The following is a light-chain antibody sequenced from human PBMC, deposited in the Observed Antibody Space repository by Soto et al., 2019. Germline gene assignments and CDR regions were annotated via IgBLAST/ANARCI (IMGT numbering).Light chain of an antibody. CDR2: DAS. CDR3: LQYSSHSWT. CDR1: RSISDW. V-gene: IGKV1-5*01. J-gene: IGKJ1*01. Sequence: DIQMTQSPSSLSPSVGDRVTITCRASRSISDWLAWCQQKPGKAPELLIFDASNLKSGVSSRFSGSGSGTEFTLTISRLQPDDVATYYCLQYSSHSWTFGQGTKVDIK.